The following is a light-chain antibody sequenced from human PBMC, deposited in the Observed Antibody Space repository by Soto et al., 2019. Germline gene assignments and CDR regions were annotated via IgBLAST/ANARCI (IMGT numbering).Light chain of an antibody. J-gene: IGKJ1*01. CDR2: AAS. V-gene: IGKV1-39*01. Sequence: DVQMTQSPSSLSASVGDRVTITCRASQSISSYLNWYQQKPGKAPKLLIYAASSLQSGVPSRFRGSGSGTEFTLTISSLQSEDFAVYYCQQYNNWPPTFGQGTKVDI. CDR1: QSISSY. CDR3: QQYNNWPPT.